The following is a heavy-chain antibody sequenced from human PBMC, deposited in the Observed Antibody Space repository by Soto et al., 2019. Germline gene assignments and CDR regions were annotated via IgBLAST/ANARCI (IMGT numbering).Heavy chain of an antibody. J-gene: IGHJ4*02. CDR3: ARPLYDSSGYYSDPFDY. CDR1: GGTFSSYA. Sequence: ASVKVSCKASGGTFSSYAISWVRQAPGQGLEWMGGIIPIFGTANYAQKFQGRVTITADESTSTAYMELSSLRSEDTAVYYCARPLYDSSGYYSDPFDYWGQGTLVTVSS. D-gene: IGHD3-22*01. V-gene: IGHV1-69*13. CDR2: IIPIFGTA.